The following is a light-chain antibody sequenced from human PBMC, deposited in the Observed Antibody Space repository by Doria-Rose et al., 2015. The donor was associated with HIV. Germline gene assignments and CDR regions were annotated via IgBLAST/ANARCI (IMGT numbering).Light chain of an antibody. J-gene: IGKJ3*01. Sequence: TQSPESLGMSLGERAVLNCKSNQSLLYTSKNYLAWYQQKPGQPPKLLIYWASTRQSGVPDRFSGSGSGTDLTHTISSLEAEDVAVYYCQQYYDTPSFGPGTTVDIK. CDR3: QQYYDTPS. V-gene: IGKV4-1*01. CDR2: WAS. CDR1: QSLLYTSKNY.